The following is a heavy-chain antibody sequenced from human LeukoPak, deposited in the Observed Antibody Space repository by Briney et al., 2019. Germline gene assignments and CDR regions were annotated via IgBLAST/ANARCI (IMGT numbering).Heavy chain of an antibody. D-gene: IGHD6-19*01. CDR1: GYTFSRYG. J-gene: IGHJ6*02. V-gene: IGHV1-18*01. CDR3: AREWGLRLAVNPKGMDV. CDR2: IGVFNGNR. Sequence: ASVKVSCKTSGYTFSRYGFSWVRQAPGQGLEWIGWIGVFNGNRNYAKSVQGRITLTADTSTNTTYMELRSLTSDDTAVYYCAREWGLRLAVNPKGMDVWGQGTTVIVSS.